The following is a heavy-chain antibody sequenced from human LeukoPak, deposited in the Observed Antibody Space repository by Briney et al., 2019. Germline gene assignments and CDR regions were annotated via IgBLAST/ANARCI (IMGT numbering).Heavy chain of an antibody. J-gene: IGHJ3*01. CDR3: ARVYILRGTEDVFDV. CDR1: GGTFSSFA. Sequence: SVKVSCKASGGTFSSFALGWVRQAPGQGLEWMGGVIPIFGTSNYAQKFQGRVTITADESTSTAYMELSSLRSEDTAVYYCARVYILRGTEDVFDVWGQGTMVTVSS. V-gene: IGHV1-69*01. CDR2: VIPIFGTS. D-gene: IGHD2-2*02.